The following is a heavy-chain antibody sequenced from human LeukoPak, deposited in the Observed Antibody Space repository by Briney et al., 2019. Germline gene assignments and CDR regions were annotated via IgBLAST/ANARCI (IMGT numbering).Heavy chain of an antibody. D-gene: IGHD6-19*01. Sequence: SETLSLTCAVYGGSFSGYYWSWIRQPPGKGLEWIGEINHSGSTNYNPSLKSRVTISVDTSKNQFSLKLSSVTAADTAVYYCARGRQWLDHFDYWGQGTLVTVSS. J-gene: IGHJ4*02. CDR3: ARGRQWLDHFDY. CDR1: GGSFSGYY. V-gene: IGHV4-34*01. CDR2: INHSGST.